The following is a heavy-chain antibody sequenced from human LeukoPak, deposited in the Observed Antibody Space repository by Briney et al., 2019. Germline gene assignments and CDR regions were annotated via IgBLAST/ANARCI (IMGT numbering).Heavy chain of an antibody. CDR2: INHSGST. D-gene: IGHD3-22*01. Sequence: SETLSLTCAVYGGSFSGYYWTWIRQPPGKGLEWIGEINHSGSTNYNPSLKSRVTISVDTSKNQFSLKLSSVTAADTAVYYCARVVTTMIVVVAFDIWGQGTMVTVSS. CDR1: GGSFSGYY. V-gene: IGHV4-34*01. J-gene: IGHJ3*02. CDR3: ARVVTTMIVVVAFDI.